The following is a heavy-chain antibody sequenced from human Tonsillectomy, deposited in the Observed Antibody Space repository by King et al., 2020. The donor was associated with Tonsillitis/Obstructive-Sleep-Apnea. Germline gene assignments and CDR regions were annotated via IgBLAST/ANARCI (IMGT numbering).Heavy chain of an antibody. CDR3: ARDPWSDCSSTICYGAFDI. D-gene: IGHD2-2*01. J-gene: IGHJ3*02. V-gene: IGHV3-7*01. CDR2: IKEDGSKT. Sequence: VQLVESGGTLVQPGGSLRLSCAASGFTFSRYWMTWVRQAPGKGLEWVANIKEDGSKTHYVDSVRGRFTISRDNADNSLYLQMNSLRAEDTAVYYCARDPWSDCSSTICYGAFDIWGQGTMVTVSS. CDR1: GFTFSRYW.